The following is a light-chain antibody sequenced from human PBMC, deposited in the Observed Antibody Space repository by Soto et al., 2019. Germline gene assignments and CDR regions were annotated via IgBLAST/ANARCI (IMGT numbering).Light chain of an antibody. CDR1: SIDVGSYNR. CDR2: EVS. V-gene: IGLV2-14*01. J-gene: IGLJ1*01. CDR3: CSFTTSSTYV. Sequence: SALTQPASVSGSPGQSITISFTGTSIDVGSYNRVSWYQQHPGEAPKLVIYEVSNRPSGVSNRFSGSKSGNTASLTISGLQAEDETDYYYCSFTTSSTYVLGSGTKVTVL.